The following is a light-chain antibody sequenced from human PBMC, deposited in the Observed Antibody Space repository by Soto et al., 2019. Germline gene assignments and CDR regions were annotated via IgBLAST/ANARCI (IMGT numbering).Light chain of an antibody. CDR1: SSDIGGYNY. J-gene: IGLJ1*01. V-gene: IGLV2-8*01. CDR2: EVS. Sequence: QSVLTQPPSASGSPGQSVTISCTGTSSDIGGYNYVSWYQQHPGKAPKLVIFEVSKRPSGVPDRFSGSKSGNTASLTVSGLQTEDEADYYCSSFAGSNNFGVFGTATEVTVL. CDR3: SSFAGSNNFGV.